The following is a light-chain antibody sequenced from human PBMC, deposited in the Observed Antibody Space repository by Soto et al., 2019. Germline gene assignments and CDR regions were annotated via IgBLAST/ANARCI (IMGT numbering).Light chain of an antibody. J-gene: IGKJ4*01. CDR2: DAS. CDR3: QQRSKWPPLT. CDR1: QSVSSY. V-gene: IGKV3-11*01. Sequence: EIVLTQSPATLSLSPGERATLSCRASQSVSSYLAWYQQKPGQAPRLLIYDASNRVTGIPARFSGSGSGTDFTLNISSIEPEDFAVYYCQQRSKWPPLTFGGGTQVEIK.